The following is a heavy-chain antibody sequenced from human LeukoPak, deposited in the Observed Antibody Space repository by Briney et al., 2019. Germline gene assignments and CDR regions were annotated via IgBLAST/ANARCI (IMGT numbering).Heavy chain of an antibody. J-gene: IGHJ4*02. CDR1: GGSISSSSYY. V-gene: IGHV4-39*01. CDR2: IYYSGST. CDR3: AKSTPVEVDY. Sequence: SETLSLTCTVSGGSISSSSYYWGWIRQPPGKGLEWIGSIYYSGSTYYNPSPKSRVTISVDTSKNQFSLKLSPVTAADTAVYYCAKSTPVEVDYWGQGALVTVSS.